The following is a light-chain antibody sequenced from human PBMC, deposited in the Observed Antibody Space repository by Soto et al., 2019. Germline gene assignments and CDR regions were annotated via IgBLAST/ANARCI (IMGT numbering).Light chain of an antibody. V-gene: IGLV2-23*01. CDR3: CSYAGSSTHVV. CDR2: EGS. CDR1: ASDVGSYNF. Sequence: QSALTQPASVSGSPGQSITISCTGTASDVGSYNFVSWYQQHPGKAPKLMIYEGSKRPSGVSNRFSGSKSGNTASLTISGLQAEDEADYSCCSYAGSSTHVVFGGGTKLTVL. J-gene: IGLJ2*01.